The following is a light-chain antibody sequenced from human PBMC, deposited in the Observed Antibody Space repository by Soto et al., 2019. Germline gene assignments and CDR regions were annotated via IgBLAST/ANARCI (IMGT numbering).Light chain of an antibody. J-gene: IGKJ2*01. CDR3: QEYGSSPS. CDR2: GAS. Sequence: EIVLTQSPGILSLSPGERATISCRASQSVSSSYLAWYQQKPGQAPRLLIYGASYRDTGIPDRFSGSGSGTDFTLTIRRLEPEDFAVYYCQEYGSSPSFGQGTKLQIK. CDR1: QSVSSSY. V-gene: IGKV3-20*01.